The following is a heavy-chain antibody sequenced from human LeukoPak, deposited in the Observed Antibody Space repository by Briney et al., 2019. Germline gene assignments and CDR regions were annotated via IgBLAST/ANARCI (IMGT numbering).Heavy chain of an antibody. V-gene: IGHV1-18*01. D-gene: IGHD3-22*01. CDR3: ARDRAATGDSSGYGAFDI. CDR2: ISAYNGNT. Sequence: ASVKVSCKASGYTFTSYGISWVRQAPGQGREWMGWISAYNGNTNYAQKLQGRVTMTTDTSTSTAYMELRSLRSDDTAVYYCARDRAATGDSSGYGAFDIWGQGTMVTVSS. J-gene: IGHJ3*02. CDR1: GYTFTSYG.